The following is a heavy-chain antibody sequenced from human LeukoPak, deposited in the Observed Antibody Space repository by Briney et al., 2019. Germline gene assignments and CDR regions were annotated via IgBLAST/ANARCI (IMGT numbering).Heavy chain of an antibody. CDR3: ARDVYYGSGSPRLDY. CDR2: ISSSGSTI. J-gene: IGHJ4*02. D-gene: IGHD3-10*01. V-gene: IGHV3-48*03. Sequence: GGSLRLSCAASGFTFSSYEMHWVRQAPGKGLEWVPYISSSGSTIYYADSVKGRFTISRDNAKNSLYLQMNSLRAEDTAVYYCARDVYYGSGSPRLDYWGQGTLVTVSS. CDR1: GFTFSSYE.